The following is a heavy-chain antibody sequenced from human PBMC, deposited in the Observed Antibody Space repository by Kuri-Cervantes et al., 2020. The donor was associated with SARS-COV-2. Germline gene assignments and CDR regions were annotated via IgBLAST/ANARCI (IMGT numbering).Heavy chain of an antibody. J-gene: IGHJ3*02. CDR2: IYYSGST. D-gene: IGHD3-3*01. V-gene: IGHV4-59*01. CDR3: ARITIVGVVISGAFDI. CDR1: GGSISSYY. Sequence: GSLRLSCTVSGGSISSYYWSWIRQPPGKGLEWIGYIYYSGSTNYNPSLKSRVTISVDTSKNQLSLKLSSVTAADTAVYYCARITIVGVVISGAFDIWGQGTTVTVSS.